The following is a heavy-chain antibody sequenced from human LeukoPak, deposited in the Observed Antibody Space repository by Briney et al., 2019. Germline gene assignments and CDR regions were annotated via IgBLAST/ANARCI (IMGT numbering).Heavy chain of an antibody. V-gene: IGHV4-39*01. J-gene: IGHJ4*02. CDR2: IYYSGST. Sequence: PSETLSLTCTVSGGSISSSSYYWGWICQPPGKGLEWIGSIYYSGSTYYNPSLKSRVTISVDTSKNQFSLKLSSVTAADTAVYYCAANYDSSGYYPWRSNFRSWWGQGTLVTVSS. CDR1: GGSISSSSYY. CDR3: AANYDSSGYYPWRSNFRSW. D-gene: IGHD3-22*01.